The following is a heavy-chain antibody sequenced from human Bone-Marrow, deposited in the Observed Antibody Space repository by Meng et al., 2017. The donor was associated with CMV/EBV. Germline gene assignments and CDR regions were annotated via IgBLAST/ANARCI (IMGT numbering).Heavy chain of an antibody. J-gene: IGHJ6*02. CDR1: GFTFSDYY. D-gene: IGHD5-12*01. Sequence: GESLKISCAASGFTFSDYYMSWIRQAPGKGLEWVSVIYSGGSTYYADSVKGRFTISRDNSKNTLYLQMNSLRAEDTAVYYCARAINYYYGMDVWGPGNTVNVSS. V-gene: IGHV3-53*01. CDR2: IYSGGST. CDR3: ARAINYYYGMDV.